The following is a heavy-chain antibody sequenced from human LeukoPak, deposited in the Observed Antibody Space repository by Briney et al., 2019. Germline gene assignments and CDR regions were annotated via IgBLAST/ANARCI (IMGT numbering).Heavy chain of an antibody. V-gene: IGHV3-48*01. CDR2: ISSSGSTK. Sequence: GGSLRLSCGASGITFSSYSMNWVRQAPGKGLEWVSYISSSGSTKYYADSVKGRFTISRDNARNSLYLQMNSLRAEDTAVYYCTTDRDSLVWFGAGGHWGQGTLVTVSS. J-gene: IGHJ1*01. CDR1: GITFSSYS. D-gene: IGHD3-10*01. CDR3: TTDRDSLVWFGAGGH.